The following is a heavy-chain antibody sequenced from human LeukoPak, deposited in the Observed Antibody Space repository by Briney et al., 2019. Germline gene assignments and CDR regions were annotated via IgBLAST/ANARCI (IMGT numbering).Heavy chain of an antibody. V-gene: IGHV4-39*07. J-gene: IGHJ3*02. CDR1: GGSISSSSYY. CDR2: IYYSGST. D-gene: IGHD3-3*01. CDR3: ARDGSDPKGPFWSGPISGAFDI. Sequence: PSETLSLTCTVSGGSISSSSYYWGWIRQPPGKGLEWIGSIYYSGSTYYNPSLKSRVTISVDTSKNQFSLKLSSVTAADTAVYYCARDGSDPKGPFWSGPISGAFDIWGQGTMVTVSS.